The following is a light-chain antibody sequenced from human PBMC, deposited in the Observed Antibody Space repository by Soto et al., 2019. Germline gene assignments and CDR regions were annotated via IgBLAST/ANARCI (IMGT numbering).Light chain of an antibody. V-gene: IGLV2-11*01. CDR2: DVS. Sequence: SLLTPPRAVSVTPGQSVSISCPGTTRDVGGYNYVSWYQQHPGKAPKLMIYDVSKRPSGVPDRFSGSKSGNTASLTISGLQAEDEADYYCCSYAGSYTFLYVFGTWTKVNVL. CDR3: CSYAGSYTFLYV. J-gene: IGLJ1*01. CDR1: TRDVGGYNY.